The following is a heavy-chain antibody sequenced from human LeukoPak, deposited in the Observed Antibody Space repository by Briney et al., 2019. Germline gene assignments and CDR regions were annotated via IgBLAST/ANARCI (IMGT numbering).Heavy chain of an antibody. CDR3: ARASMVRGVSNWFDP. V-gene: IGHV1-2*02. CDR2: ISPNSGGT. J-gene: IGHJ5*02. D-gene: IGHD3-10*01. CDR1: GYTFTGYY. Sequence: ASVKVSCKASGYTFTGYYMHWVRQAPGQGLEWMGWISPNSGGTNYAQKFQGRVTMTRDTSISTAYMELSRLRSDDTAVYYCARASMVRGVSNWFDPWGQGTLVTVSS.